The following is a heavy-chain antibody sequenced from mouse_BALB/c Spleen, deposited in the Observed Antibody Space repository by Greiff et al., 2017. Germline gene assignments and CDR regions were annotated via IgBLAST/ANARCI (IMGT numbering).Heavy chain of an antibody. CDR1: GYTFTSYV. J-gene: IGHJ1*01. V-gene: IGHV1-14*01. D-gene: IGHD2-1*01. Sequence: VQLQQSGPELVKPGASVKMSCKASGYTFTSYVMHWVKQKPGQGLEWIGYINPYNDGTKYNEKFKGKATLTVDTSSNTAYMQLSSLTSEDTAVYYCARLFYYGNYWYFDVWGAGTTVTVSS. CDR3: ARLFYYGNYWYFDV. CDR2: INPYNDGT.